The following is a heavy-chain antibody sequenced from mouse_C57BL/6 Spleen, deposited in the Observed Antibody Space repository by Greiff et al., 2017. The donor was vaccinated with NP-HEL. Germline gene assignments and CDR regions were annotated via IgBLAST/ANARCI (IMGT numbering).Heavy chain of an antibody. Sequence: VQLQQPGAELVKPGASVKMSCKASGYTFTSYWITWVKQRPGQGLEWIGDIYPGSGSTNYNEKFKSKATMTVDTSSSTAYMQLSSLTSEDSAVYYCAREGSLRDYAMYYWGQVTSVTVSS. D-gene: IGHD6-2*01. J-gene: IGHJ4*01. CDR2: IYPGSGST. CDR3: AREGSLRDYAMYY. V-gene: IGHV1-55*01. CDR1: GYTFTSYW.